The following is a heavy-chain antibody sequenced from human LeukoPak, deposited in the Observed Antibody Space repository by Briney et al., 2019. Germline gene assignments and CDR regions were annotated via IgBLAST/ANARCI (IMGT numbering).Heavy chain of an antibody. Sequence: GGSLRLSCAASGFTFGSYAMSWVHQAPGKGLEWVSGISTSGGSTSYADSVKGRFTISRDNPRNTLYMQMNSLRAEDTAVYYCAIMHRYYDGSGYWVQWGQGTLVTVSS. CDR3: AIMHRYYDGSGYWVQ. CDR2: ISTSGGST. CDR1: GFTFGSYA. V-gene: IGHV3-23*01. J-gene: IGHJ4*02. D-gene: IGHD3-22*01.